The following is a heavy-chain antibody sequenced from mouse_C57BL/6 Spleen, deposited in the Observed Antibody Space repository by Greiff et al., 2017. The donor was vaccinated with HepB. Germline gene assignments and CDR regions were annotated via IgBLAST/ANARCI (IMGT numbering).Heavy chain of an antibody. V-gene: IGHV5-9*01. J-gene: IGHJ1*03. CDR2: ISGGGGNT. Sequence: EVQLVESGGGLVKPGGSLKLSCAASGFTFSSYTMSWVRQTPEKRLEWVATISGGGGNTYYPDSVKGRFTISRDNAKNTLYLQMSSLRSEDTALYYCARQGYVTTVVATDWYFDVWGTGTTVTVSS. CDR3: ARQGYVTTVVATDWYFDV. CDR1: GFTFSSYT. D-gene: IGHD1-1*01.